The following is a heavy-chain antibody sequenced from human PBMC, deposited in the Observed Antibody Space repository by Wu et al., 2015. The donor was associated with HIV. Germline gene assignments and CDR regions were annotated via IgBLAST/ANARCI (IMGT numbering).Heavy chain of an antibody. CDR3: ARNIVVVPAAMLDYYYYGMDV. D-gene: IGHD2-2*01. CDR2: IIPIFGTP. J-gene: IGHJ6*02. V-gene: IGHV1-69*05. Sequence: QVQLLQSGAEVKKPGSSVKVSCKASGGTFSTYGITWVRQAPGQGLEWMGGIIPIFGTPNYAQKFQGRVTITTDESTTTAYMELSSLTSADTAVYYCARNIVVVPAAMLDYYYYGMDVWGQGTTGHRLL. CDR1: GGTFSTYG.